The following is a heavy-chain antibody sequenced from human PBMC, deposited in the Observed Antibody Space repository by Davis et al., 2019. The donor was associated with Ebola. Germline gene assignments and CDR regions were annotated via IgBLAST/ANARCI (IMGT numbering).Heavy chain of an antibody. CDR1: GYTFTSYG. CDR2: IIPILGIA. J-gene: IGHJ4*02. Sequence: SVKVSCKASGYTFTSYGISWVRQAPGQGLEWMGRIIPILGIANYAQKFQGRVTITADKSTSTAYMELSSLRSEDTAVYYCARDPYGDYPDYWGQGTLVTVSS. D-gene: IGHD4-17*01. CDR3: ARDPYGDYPDY. V-gene: IGHV1-69*04.